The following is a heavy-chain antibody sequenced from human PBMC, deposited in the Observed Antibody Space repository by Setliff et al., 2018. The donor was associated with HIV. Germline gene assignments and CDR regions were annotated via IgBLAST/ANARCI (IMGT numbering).Heavy chain of an antibody. CDR3: AKIQNPQGYYYDSSGYYPHPGSPDY. Sequence: PGGSLRLSCAASGFTFSNYWMNWVRQAPGKGLEWVANIKQDGSEKYYVDSVEGRFTISRDNSKNTLYLQMNSLRAEDTAVYYCAKIQNPQGYYYDSSGYYPHPGSPDYWGQGTLVTVSS. J-gene: IGHJ4*02. CDR1: GFTFSNYW. D-gene: IGHD3-22*01. V-gene: IGHV3-7*01. CDR2: IKQDGSEK.